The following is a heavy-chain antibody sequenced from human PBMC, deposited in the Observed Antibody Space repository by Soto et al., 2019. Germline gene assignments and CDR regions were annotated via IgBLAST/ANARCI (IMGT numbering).Heavy chain of an antibody. D-gene: IGHD5-12*01. CDR1: GGSISSYY. J-gene: IGHJ4*02. V-gene: IGHV4-59*08. Sequence: SEILSLTCTVSGGSISSYYWSWIRQPPGKGLEWIGYIYYSGSTNYNPSLKSRVTISVDTSKNQFSLKLSSATAADTAVYYCATQIYSGYDGGRYFDYWGQGTLVTVSS. CDR3: ATQIYSGYDGGRYFDY. CDR2: IYYSGST.